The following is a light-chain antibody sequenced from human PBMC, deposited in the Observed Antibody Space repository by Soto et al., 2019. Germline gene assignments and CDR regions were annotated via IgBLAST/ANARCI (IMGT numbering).Light chain of an antibody. Sequence: EVVLTQSPGTLSLSPGERATLSCRASQSVSINYFAWYQQKPGQAPRLLMYTASSRATGIPDRFSGSGSGTDFTLTISRLEPEDFAVYYCQQYGSSPLTFGQGTKLEIK. V-gene: IGKV3-20*01. CDR2: TAS. CDR3: QQYGSSPLT. J-gene: IGKJ2*01. CDR1: QSVSINY.